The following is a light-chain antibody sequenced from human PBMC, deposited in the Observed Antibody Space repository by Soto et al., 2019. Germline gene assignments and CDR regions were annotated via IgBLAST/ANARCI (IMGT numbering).Light chain of an antibody. V-gene: IGKV3-20*01. CDR2: GAS. CDR3: QQYGLSPYT. Sequence: EIVLTQSPGTLSLSPGERATLSCRASQSVSASYFAWYQHKPGQAPRLLIYGASSRATGIPDRFSGSGSGTDFTLTISRLEPEDFAVYYCQQYGLSPYTFGQGTKLEI. CDR1: QSVSASY. J-gene: IGKJ2*01.